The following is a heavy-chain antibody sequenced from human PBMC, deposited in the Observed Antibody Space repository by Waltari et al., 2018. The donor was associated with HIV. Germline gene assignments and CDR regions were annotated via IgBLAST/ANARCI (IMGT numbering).Heavy chain of an antibody. D-gene: IGHD4-17*01. V-gene: IGHV3-9*01. CDR2: SSCTSGTI. J-gene: IGHJ3*02. CDR3: AKVGMTAVTSYAIDI. Sequence: EVQLVESGGGLVQPGGSLRLSCAASGFKFDGSAMHWVRQEPGKGLGWVSGSSCTSGTIGYADSVKGRFTISRDNAKNSLSLQRNSLRAEDTALYYCAKVGMTAVTSYAIDIWGQGTMVTVSS. CDR1: GFKFDGSA.